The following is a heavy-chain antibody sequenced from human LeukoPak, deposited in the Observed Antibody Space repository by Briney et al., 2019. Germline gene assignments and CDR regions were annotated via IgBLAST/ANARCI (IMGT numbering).Heavy chain of an antibody. J-gene: IGHJ2*01. CDR3: ARLLTTAIRWAWYFDL. Sequence: QHGESLKISCVASGLTVSSNYMSWVRQVPGRGLEWVSVVYPDGNTYYADSAKGRFAISTDISKNTLFLQMDSQRAEDTAVYYCARLLTTAIRWAWYFDLWGRGTLVTVSS. D-gene: IGHD4-17*01. V-gene: IGHV3-66*04. CDR2: VYPDGNT. CDR1: GLTVSSNY.